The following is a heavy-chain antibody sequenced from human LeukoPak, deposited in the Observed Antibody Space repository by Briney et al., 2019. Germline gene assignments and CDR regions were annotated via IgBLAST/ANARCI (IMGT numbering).Heavy chain of an antibody. CDR2: ITRSSTST. CDR1: GFTFSSYS. CDR3: ARDNWNDAPGGFDP. D-gene: IGHD1-20*01. V-gene: IGHV3-21*01. Sequence: GGSLRLSCATSGFTFSSYSMNWVRQAPGKGLEWVSSITRSSTSTYYTDSVRGRFTISRDNAKNSLYLQMNSLRAEDTAVYYCARDNWNDAPGGFDPWGQGTLVTVSS. J-gene: IGHJ5*02.